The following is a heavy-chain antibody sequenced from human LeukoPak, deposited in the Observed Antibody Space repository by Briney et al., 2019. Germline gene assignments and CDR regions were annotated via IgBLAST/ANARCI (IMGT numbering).Heavy chain of an antibody. V-gene: IGHV2-70*04. J-gene: IGHJ4*02. Sequence: SGPTLVNSTQTLTLTCTFSGLSLSTSGMRVSWIRQPPGKALEWLARIDWDDDKFYSTSLKTRLTISKDTSKNQVVLTMTNMDPVDTATYYCARTARDGYTVDYWGQGTLVTVSS. CDR1: GLSLSTSGMR. CDR3: ARTARDGYTVDY. D-gene: IGHD5-24*01. CDR2: IDWDDDK.